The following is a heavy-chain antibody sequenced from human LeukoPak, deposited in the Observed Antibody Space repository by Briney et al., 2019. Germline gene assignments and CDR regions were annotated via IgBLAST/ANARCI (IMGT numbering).Heavy chain of an antibody. V-gene: IGHV1-18*01. D-gene: IGHD1-26*01. J-gene: IGHJ4*02. CDR1: GYTFTSFG. CDR2: ISGYSGNT. CDR3: VRPRRSGSYDY. Sequence: ASVKVSCKASGYTFTSFGISWVRQAPGQGLEWLGWISGYSGNTNYAQNFQGRVTMTTDTSTTTASMELRSLTSDDTAVHYCVRPRRSGSYDYWGQGTLVTVSS.